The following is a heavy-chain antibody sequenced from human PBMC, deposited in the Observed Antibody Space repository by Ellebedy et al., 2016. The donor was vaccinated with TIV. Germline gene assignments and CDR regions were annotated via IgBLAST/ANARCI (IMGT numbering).Heavy chain of an antibody. CDR3: ARLGTAMGGYDY. CDR1: GFTFSGSD. J-gene: IGHJ4*02. CDR2: IRSEAKNYAT. Sequence: PGGSLRLSCAASGFTFSGSDMHWVRQASGKGLEWVGRIRSEAKNYATAYAESVKGRFTISRDDSKNTAYLQMNSLKTEDTAVYYCARLGTAMGGYDYWGQGTLVTVSS. D-gene: IGHD5-18*01. V-gene: IGHV3-73*01.